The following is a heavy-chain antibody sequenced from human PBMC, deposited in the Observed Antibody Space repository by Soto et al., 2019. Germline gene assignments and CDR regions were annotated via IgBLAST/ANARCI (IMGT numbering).Heavy chain of an antibody. J-gene: IGHJ6*02. CDR3: ARNHSSYCYGIDV. CDR2: IVWDDDK. V-gene: IGHV2-70*04. Sequence: SGPTLVNPTQTLTLTCTFSGFSLSTSGMRVSWICHPPGKALEWLARIVWDDDKFYSTSLKTRLTISKDTSKNQVVLTMTNMDPVDTATYYCARNHSSYCYGIDVFGQGTTVTVSS. D-gene: IGHD2-15*01. CDR1: GFSLSTSGMR.